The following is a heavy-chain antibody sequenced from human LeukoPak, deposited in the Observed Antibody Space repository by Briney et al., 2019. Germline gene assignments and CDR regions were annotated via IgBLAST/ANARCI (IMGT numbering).Heavy chain of an antibody. Sequence: PGGSLRLSCAASGFTFSSYGMHWVRQAPGKGLEWVAVISYDGSNKYYADSVKGRFTISRDNSKNTLYLQMNSLRAEDTAVYYCAKAGYSGHHFDYWGQGTLVTVSS. V-gene: IGHV3-30*18. CDR3: AKAGYSGHHFDY. D-gene: IGHD5-12*01. J-gene: IGHJ4*02. CDR1: GFTFSSYG. CDR2: ISYDGSNK.